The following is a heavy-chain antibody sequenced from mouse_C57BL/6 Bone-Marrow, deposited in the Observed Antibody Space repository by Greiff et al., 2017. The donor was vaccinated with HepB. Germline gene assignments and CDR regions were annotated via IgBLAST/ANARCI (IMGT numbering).Heavy chain of an antibody. CDR3: ARHGDYGNYLYYFDY. CDR1: GYTFTEYT. Sequence: LVESGAELVKPGASVKLSCKASGYTFTEYTIHWVKQRSGQGLEWIGWFYPGSGSIKYNEKFKDKATLTADKSSSTVYMELSRLTSEDSAVYFCARHGDYGNYLYYFDYWGQGTTLTVSS. D-gene: IGHD2-1*01. J-gene: IGHJ2*01. V-gene: IGHV1-62-2*01. CDR2: FYPGSGSI.